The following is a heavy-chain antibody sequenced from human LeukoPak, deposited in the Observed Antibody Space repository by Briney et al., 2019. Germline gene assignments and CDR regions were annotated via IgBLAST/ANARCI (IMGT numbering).Heavy chain of an antibody. V-gene: IGHV3-74*03. J-gene: IGHJ4*02. CDR3: ARSLFPFFDY. D-gene: IGHD3-3*01. CDR1: GLAFSVSW. Sequence: GGSLSLPCAPSGLAFSVSWMHGVGQAPGKGLVWVSVIKSDGSGTAYADSVKGRFTISRDNAKNTVYLQMNSLRAEDTAIYHCARSLFPFFDYWGQGSLVTVSS. CDR2: IKSDGSGT.